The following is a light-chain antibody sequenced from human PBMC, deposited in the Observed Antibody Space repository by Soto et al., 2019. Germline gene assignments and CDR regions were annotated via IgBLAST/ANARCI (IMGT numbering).Light chain of an antibody. J-gene: IGKJ1*01. V-gene: IGKV3-15*01. CDR3: HQYNNWWT. CDR1: LDVCIN. Sequence: IVMPLSPATLSVSPGESATVSCRSSLDVCINVAWYQQNPSQAPSLLIYYASTRATDITARFNGSGSGTEFTLTISSLQSEDFGVYYCHQYNNWWTFGQGTNVDIK. CDR2: YAS.